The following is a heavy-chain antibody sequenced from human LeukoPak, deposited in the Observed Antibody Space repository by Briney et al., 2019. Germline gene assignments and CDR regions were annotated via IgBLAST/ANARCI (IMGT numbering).Heavy chain of an antibody. Sequence: GASVKVSCKASGYTFTGYYMHWVRQAPGQGLEWMGWINPNSGGTNYAQKFQGRVTMTRDTSISTAYMELSRLRSDDTAVYYCARAVKGYCSGGSCYSLNYWGQGTLVTVSS. CDR2: INPNSGGT. CDR1: GYTFTGYY. D-gene: IGHD2-15*01. J-gene: IGHJ4*02. CDR3: ARAVKGYCSGGSCYSLNY. V-gene: IGHV1-2*02.